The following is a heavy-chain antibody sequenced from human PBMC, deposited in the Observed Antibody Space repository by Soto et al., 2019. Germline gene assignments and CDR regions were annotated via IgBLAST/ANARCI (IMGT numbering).Heavy chain of an antibody. Sequence: GGSLRLSCAASGFTLNSFFMHWVRQAPGKGLMWVSRINNDGSSTTYADSVKGRFTISRDNAKNTLYLQMNSLRADDTAVYFCVRDQDSRGYSVINLWGQGTLVTVSS. D-gene: IGHD3-22*01. V-gene: IGHV3-74*01. CDR3: VRDQDSRGYSVINL. CDR2: INNDGSST. CDR1: GFTLNSFF. J-gene: IGHJ5*02.